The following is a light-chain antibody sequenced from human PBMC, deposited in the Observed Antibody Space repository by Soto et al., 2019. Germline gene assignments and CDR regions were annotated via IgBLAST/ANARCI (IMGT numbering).Light chain of an antibody. CDR1: QSVSSSY. V-gene: IGKV3-20*01. J-gene: IGKJ5*01. Sequence: EIVLTQSPGTLSLSPGERATLSCMASQSVSSSYLAWYQQKPGQAPRLLIYGASSRATGIPDRFSGSGSGTDFTLTIGRLEPEDFAVYYCQQYGSSPPITFGQGTRLEIK. CDR2: GAS. CDR3: QQYGSSPPIT.